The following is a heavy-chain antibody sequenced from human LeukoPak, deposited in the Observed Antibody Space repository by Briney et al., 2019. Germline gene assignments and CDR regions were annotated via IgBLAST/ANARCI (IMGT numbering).Heavy chain of an antibody. V-gene: IGHV3-23*01. D-gene: IGHD6-19*01. Sequence: GGSLRLSCAASGFTFSSYAMSWVRQAPGKGLEWVSAISGSGGSTYYADSVKGRFTISRDNSKNTLHLQMNSLRAEDTAVYYCARVQRGIAVALDYWGQGTLATVSS. CDR1: GFTFSSYA. CDR2: ISGSGGST. J-gene: IGHJ4*02. CDR3: ARVQRGIAVALDY.